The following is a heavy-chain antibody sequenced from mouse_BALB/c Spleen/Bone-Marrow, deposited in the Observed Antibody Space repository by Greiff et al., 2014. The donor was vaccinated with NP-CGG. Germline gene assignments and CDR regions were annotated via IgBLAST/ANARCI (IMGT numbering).Heavy chain of an antibody. V-gene: IGHV1-87*01. D-gene: IGHD2-4*01. CDR2: IYPRDGDT. CDR1: GYTFTSYW. Sequence: VQLQQSGAELARPGASVKLSCKASGYTFTSYWMQWVKQRPGQGLEWIGAIYPRDGDTRYTQKFKGKATLTADKSSSTAYMQLSSLASEDSAVYYCARGDYDYDDWFAYWGQGTLVTVSA. J-gene: IGHJ3*01. CDR3: ARGDYDYDDWFAY.